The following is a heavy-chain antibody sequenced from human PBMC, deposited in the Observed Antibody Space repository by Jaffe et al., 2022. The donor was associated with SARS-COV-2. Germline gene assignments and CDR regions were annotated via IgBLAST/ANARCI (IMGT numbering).Heavy chain of an antibody. CDR1: GGSFSGYY. J-gene: IGHJ6*02. Sequence: QVQLQQWGAGLLKPSETLSLTCAVYGGSFSGYYWSWIRQPPGKGLEWIGEINHSGSTNYNPSLKSRVTISVDTSKNQFSLKLSSVTAADTAVYYCARGGGDTAMRRLSYYYYYGMDVWGQGTTVTVSS. V-gene: IGHV4-34*01. D-gene: IGHD5-18*01. CDR2: INHSGST. CDR3: ARGGGDTAMRRLSYYYYYGMDV.